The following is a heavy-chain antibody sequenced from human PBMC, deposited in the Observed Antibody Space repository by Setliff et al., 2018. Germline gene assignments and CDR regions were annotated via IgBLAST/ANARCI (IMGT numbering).Heavy chain of an antibody. J-gene: IGHJ6*03. D-gene: IGHD5-12*01. Sequence: GGSLRLSCTASGLTLNNVWMNWVRQTPGKGLEWVGRIKTTSEGGTVDYAAPVKGRFTISRDDSKDTLYLQMNSLKTEDTAVYYCSRVYCRYTCSVESYMDVWGKGTTVTVSS. CDR3: SRVYCRYTCSVESYMDV. CDR2: IKTTSEGGTV. V-gene: IGHV3-15*01. CDR1: GLTLNNVW.